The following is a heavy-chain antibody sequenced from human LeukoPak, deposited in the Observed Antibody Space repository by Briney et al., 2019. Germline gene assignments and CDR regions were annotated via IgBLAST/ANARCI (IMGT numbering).Heavy chain of an antibody. D-gene: IGHD3-22*01. CDR1: GYTFTGYY. Sequence: GASVRVSCKASGYTFTGYYMQWVREAPGQGLEWMGRINPNSGGTNYAQKFQGRVTMTRDTSISTAYMELSRLRYDDTSVYYCVRFRITMIVNNDAFDIWVQRTMVTVSS. J-gene: IGHJ3*02. V-gene: IGHV1-2*06. CDR2: INPNSGGT. CDR3: VRFRITMIVNNDAFDI.